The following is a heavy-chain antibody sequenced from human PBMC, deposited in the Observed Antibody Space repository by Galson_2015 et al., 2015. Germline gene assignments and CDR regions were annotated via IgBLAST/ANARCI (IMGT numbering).Heavy chain of an antibody. CDR1: GYTFTVYD. CDR3: ARVSGSRYNYYMDV. CDR2: MNPNSGNT. V-gene: IGHV1-8*01. D-gene: IGHD3-10*01. Sequence: SVKVSCKASGYTFTVYDINWVRQAAGQGLEWMGWMNPNSGNTGYAQMFQGRVNMTRDSSIGTAYMELSSLRSEDTAVYYCARVSGSRYNYYMDVWGKWTTVTVSS. J-gene: IGHJ6*03.